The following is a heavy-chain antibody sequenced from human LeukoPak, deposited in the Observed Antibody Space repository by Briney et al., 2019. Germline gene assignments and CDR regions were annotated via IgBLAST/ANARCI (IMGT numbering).Heavy chain of an antibody. CDR2: ISTDGSST. D-gene: IGHD3-10*01. J-gene: IGHJ3*02. CDR1: GFTFSRYW. CDR3: ARFGEFSAFDI. Sequence: GGSLRLSCAASGFTFSRYWMHWLRQAPGKGLVWVSRISTDGSSTSYADSVKGRFTISRDNGKNTLYLQMNSLRAEDTAVYYCARFGEFSAFDIWGQGTVVTVSS. V-gene: IGHV3-74*01.